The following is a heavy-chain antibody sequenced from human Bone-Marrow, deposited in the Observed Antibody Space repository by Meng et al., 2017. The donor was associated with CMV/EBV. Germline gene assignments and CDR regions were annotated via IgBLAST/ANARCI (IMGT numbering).Heavy chain of an antibody. CDR1: GASISSQSYH. Sequence: SGTLSLTCTVSGASISSQSYHWGWIRQPPGKGPEWIGNVFSSGGTYYNTSLKSRVTVSADMSKNEFSLKLTSVTAADTGVYYCARGLTRAAFDLWGQGAMVTVSS. CDR3: ARGLTRAAFDL. CDR2: VFSSGGT. D-gene: IGHD7-27*01. J-gene: IGHJ3*01. V-gene: IGHV4-39*01.